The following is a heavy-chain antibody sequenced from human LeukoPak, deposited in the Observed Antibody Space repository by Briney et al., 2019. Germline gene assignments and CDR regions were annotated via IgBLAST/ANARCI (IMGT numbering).Heavy chain of an antibody. J-gene: IGHJ6*03. CDR1: GGSFSGYY. V-gene: IGHV4-34*01. Sequence: AETLSLTCAVYGGSFSGYYWSWIRQPPGKVLEWIGEINHSGSTNYNPSLKSRVTISVDTSKNQFSLKLSSVTAADTAVYYCARVPSRGVIIKHYYYMDVWGKGTTVTISS. D-gene: IGHD3-10*01. CDR3: ARVPSRGVIIKHYYYMDV. CDR2: INHSGST.